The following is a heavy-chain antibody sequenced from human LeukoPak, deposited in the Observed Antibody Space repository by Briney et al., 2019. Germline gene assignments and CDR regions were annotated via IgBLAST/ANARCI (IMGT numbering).Heavy chain of an antibody. CDR1: GLTFSSYA. CDR2: ISGSGGST. J-gene: IGHJ4*02. D-gene: IGHD4-17*01. V-gene: IGHV3-23*01. Sequence: QSGGSLRLSCAASGLTFSSYAMSWVRQAPGKGLEWVSAISGSGGSTYCADSVKGRFTISRDNSKNTLYLQMNSLRAEDTAVCYCAKGSGTTVPRYQFDYWGQGTLVTVSS. CDR3: AKGSGTTVPRYQFDY.